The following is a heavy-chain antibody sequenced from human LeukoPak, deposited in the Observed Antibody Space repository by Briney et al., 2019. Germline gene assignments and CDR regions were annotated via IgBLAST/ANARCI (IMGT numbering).Heavy chain of an antibody. V-gene: IGHV3-11*01. CDR2: IGSSGSTI. Sequence: AGGSLRLSCAASGFTFSDYYMSWIRQAPGKGLEWVSYIGSSGSTIDYADSVKGRFTISRDNAKNSLYLQMNSLRAEDTAVYYCARSIPAGNRRWGQGTLVTVSS. D-gene: IGHD2-2*01. CDR1: GFTFSDYY. J-gene: IGHJ4*02. CDR3: ARSIPAGNRR.